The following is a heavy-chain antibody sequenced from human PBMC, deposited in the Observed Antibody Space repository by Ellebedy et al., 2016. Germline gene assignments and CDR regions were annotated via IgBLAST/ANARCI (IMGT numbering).Heavy chain of an antibody. Sequence: GGSLRLXXKGSGYSFTSYWIGWVRQMPGKGLEWMGIIYPGDSDTRYSPSFQGQVTISADKPISTAYLQWSSLKASDTAMYYCARVELLWFGESLGPVDYWGQGTLVTVSS. J-gene: IGHJ4*02. D-gene: IGHD3-10*01. CDR1: GYSFTSYW. V-gene: IGHV5-51*04. CDR2: IYPGDSDT. CDR3: ARVELLWFGESLGPVDY.